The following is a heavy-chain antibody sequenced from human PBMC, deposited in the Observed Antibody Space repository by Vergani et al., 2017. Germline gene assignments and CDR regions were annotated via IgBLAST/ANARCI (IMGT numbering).Heavy chain of an antibody. J-gene: IGHJ4*02. V-gene: IGHV4-39*01. CDR3: ARHSRQLILEG. Sequence: QVQLQESGPGLVKPSETLSLTCTVSGGSISSYYWGWIRQPPGKGLEWIGSIYYSGSTYYNPSLKSRVTISVDTSKNQFSLKLSSVTAADTAVYYCARHSRQLILEGWGQGTLVTVSS. D-gene: IGHD2-2*01. CDR1: GGSISSYY. CDR2: IYYSGST.